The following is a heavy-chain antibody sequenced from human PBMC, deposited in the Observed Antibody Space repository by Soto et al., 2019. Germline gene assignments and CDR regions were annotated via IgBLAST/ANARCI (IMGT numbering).Heavy chain of an antibody. CDR2: IWYDGSNK. V-gene: IGHV3-33*01. CDR1: GFTFSSYG. CDR3: ARPSRGTAMVCYFDY. D-gene: IGHD5-18*01. Sequence: QVQLVESGGGVVQPGRSLRLSCAASGFTFSSYGMHWVRQAPGKGLEWVAVIWYDGSNKYYADSVKGRFTISRDNSKNPPYLQMNSLRAEDTAVYYCARPSRGTAMVCYFDYWGQGTLVTVSS. J-gene: IGHJ4*02.